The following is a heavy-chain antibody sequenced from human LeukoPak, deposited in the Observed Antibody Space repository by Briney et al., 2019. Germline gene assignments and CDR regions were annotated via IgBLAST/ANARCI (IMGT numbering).Heavy chain of an antibody. CDR2: IYYSGST. V-gene: IGHV4-59*01. CDR1: GGSISSYY. J-gene: IGHJ3*02. Sequence: SETLSLTCTVSGGSISSYYWSWIRQPPGKGLEWIGYIYYSGSTNYNPSLKSRVTISVDTSKNQFSLKLSSVTAADTAVYYCASYTVTTLDAFDIWGQGTMVTVSS. CDR3: ASYTVTTLDAFDI. D-gene: IGHD4-11*01.